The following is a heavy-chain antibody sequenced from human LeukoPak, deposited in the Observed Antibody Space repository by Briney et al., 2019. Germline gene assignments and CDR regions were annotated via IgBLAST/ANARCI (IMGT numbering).Heavy chain of an antibody. CDR3: ARDGTSPL. V-gene: IGHV3-53*01. CDR2: IYTGSYT. J-gene: IGHJ4*02. Sequence: PGGSLRLSCVASGFTVSSNYMSWVRQAPGKGLEWVSVIYTGSYTHYADSVKGRFTISRDISKNNVYLEMNSLRAEDTAVYYCARDGTSPLWGQGTLVTVSS. CDR1: GFTVSSNY. D-gene: IGHD1-14*01.